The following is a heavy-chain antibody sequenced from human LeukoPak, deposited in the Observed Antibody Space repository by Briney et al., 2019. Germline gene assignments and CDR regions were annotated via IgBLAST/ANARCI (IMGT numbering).Heavy chain of an antibody. CDR3: ARQAYYDYVWGSYRSNRYFDY. D-gene: IGHD3-16*02. CDR1: GYSFTSYW. CDR2: IYPGDSDT. J-gene: IGHJ4*02. Sequence: LGESLKISCKGSGYSFTSYWIGWVRQMPGKGLEWMGIIYPGDSDTRYSPSFQGQVTISADKSISTAYLQWSSLKASDTAMYYCARQAYYDYVWGSYRSNRYFDYWGQGTLVTVSS. V-gene: IGHV5-51*01.